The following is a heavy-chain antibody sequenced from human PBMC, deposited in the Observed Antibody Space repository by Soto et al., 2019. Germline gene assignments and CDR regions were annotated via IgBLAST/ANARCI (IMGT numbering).Heavy chain of an antibody. CDR3: ARDRPREMATISDYYYGMDV. V-gene: IGHV1-69*13. CDR1: GGTFSSYA. Sequence: ASVKVSCKASGGTFSSYAISWVRQAPGQGLEWMGGIIPIFGTANYAQKFQGRVTITADESTSTAYMELSSLRSEDTAVYYCARDRPREMATISDYYYGMDVWGQGTTVTVSS. J-gene: IGHJ6*02. D-gene: IGHD5-12*01. CDR2: IIPIFGTA.